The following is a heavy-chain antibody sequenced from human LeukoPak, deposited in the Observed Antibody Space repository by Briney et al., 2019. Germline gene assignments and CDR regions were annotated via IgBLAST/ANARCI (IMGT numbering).Heavy chain of an antibody. CDR3: AALARDY. CDR2: IHNDGST. D-gene: IGHD3-3*02. Sequence: PGGSLRLSCAASGFIFSSNYMTWVRQAPGKGLEWVSVIHNDGSTYYSDSVKGRFTISRDNSKNTLYLQMNSPRVEDTAVYYCAALARDYWGQGTLVTVSS. V-gene: IGHV3-53*01. CDR1: GFIFSSNY. J-gene: IGHJ4*02.